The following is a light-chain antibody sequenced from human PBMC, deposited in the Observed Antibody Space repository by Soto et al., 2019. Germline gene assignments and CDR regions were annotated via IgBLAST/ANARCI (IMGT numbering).Light chain of an antibody. V-gene: IGKV3-15*01. CDR2: GAS. CDR3: QQYHDWRT. J-gene: IGKJ1*01. CDR1: QSVRSR. Sequence: EIVMTQSPATLSVSPGERATLSCRADQSVRSRLAWYQQKPGQSPRLLIYGASTRATGIPARFSGGGSETEFTLTISSLRSEDFAVYYCQQYHDWRTFGQGTKVEIK.